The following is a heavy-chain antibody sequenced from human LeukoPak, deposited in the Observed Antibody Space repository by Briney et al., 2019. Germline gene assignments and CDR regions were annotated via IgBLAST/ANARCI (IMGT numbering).Heavy chain of an antibody. V-gene: IGHV3-23*01. CDR1: GFTFSNYA. D-gene: IGHD3-16*02. CDR2: IRGSESIT. CDR3: AKGLSAGYQ. Sequence: GGSLRLSCAASGFTFSNYAMPWVRQAPGKGLEWVSGIRGSESITSYADSVRGRFTVSRDNSKNTLYLQMNSLRVEDTAVYFCAKGLSAGYQWGQGTLVTVSS. J-gene: IGHJ4*02.